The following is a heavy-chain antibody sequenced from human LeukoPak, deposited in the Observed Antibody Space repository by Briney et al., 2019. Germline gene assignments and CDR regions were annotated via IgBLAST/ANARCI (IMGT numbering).Heavy chain of an antibody. D-gene: IGHD3-10*01. V-gene: IGHV3-66*01. CDR2: IYSGGST. CDR1: GFTVSNNY. J-gene: IGHJ6*02. CDR3: ARDPIFGSGSYNPYYYYGMDV. Sequence: GGSLRLSCAASGFTVSNNYMSWVRQAPGKGLEWVSVIYSGGSTYYAGSVRGRFTISRDNSKNTLYLQMNSLRAEDTAVYYCARDPIFGSGSYNPYYYYGMDVWGQGTTVTVSS.